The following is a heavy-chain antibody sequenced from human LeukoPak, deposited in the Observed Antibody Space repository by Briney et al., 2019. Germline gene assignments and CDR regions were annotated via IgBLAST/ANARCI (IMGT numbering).Heavy chain of an antibody. CDR2: IKSKTDGGTT. CDR1: GFTVSSNY. D-gene: IGHD2-15*01. Sequence: GGSLRPSCAASGFTVSSNYMSWVRQAPGKGLEWVGRIKSKTDGGTTDYAAPVKGRFTISRDDSKNTLYLQMNSLKTEDTAVYYCTTGVAAFDILGQGTMVTVSS. V-gene: IGHV3-15*01. CDR3: TTGVAAFDI. J-gene: IGHJ3*02.